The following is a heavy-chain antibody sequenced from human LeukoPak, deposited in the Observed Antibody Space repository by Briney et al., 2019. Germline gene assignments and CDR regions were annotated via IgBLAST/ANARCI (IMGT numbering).Heavy chain of an antibody. J-gene: IGHJ3*02. CDR3: ARFDACLALSKCVQVKRRDAFYI. Sequence: LGTLCLSPAVSGGSLRRYYWRGIWASPGKRLESSWRIYIRGGTKYDPSLNSRVSMSVDTSKNQFSLKLSSVTAADTAVYYCARFDACLALSKCVQVKRRDAFYIGGQGTIVTVSS. D-gene: IGHD1-1*01. CDR2: IYIRGGT. CDR1: GGSLRRYY. V-gene: IGHV4-4*07.